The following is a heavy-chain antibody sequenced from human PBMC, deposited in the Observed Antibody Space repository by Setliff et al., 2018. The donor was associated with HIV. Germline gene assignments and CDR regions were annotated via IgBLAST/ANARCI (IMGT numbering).Heavy chain of an antibody. CDR1: GLAVGANY. D-gene: IGHD1-7*01. V-gene: IGHV3-53*01. J-gene: IGHJ4*02. CDR3: ARDLWNYGIDY. CDR2: FYSGGST. Sequence: HPGGSLRLSCAASGLAVGANYMSWVRQAPGKGLECVSIFYSGGSTYYSDSVKGRFTISRDTSKNSLYLQMNSLRAEDTAVYYCARDLWNYGIDYWGQGTLVTVSS.